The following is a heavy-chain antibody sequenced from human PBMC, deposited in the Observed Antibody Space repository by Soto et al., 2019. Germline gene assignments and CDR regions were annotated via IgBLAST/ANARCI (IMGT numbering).Heavy chain of an antibody. CDR3: ACGVTTGTKRRQCYMEV. CDR1: GFTFSDYY. CDR2: ISSSGSTI. D-gene: IGHD4-17*01. J-gene: IGHJ6*03. Sequence: GGSLRLSCAASGFTFSDYYMSWIRQAPGKGQEWVSYISSSGSTIYYADSVKGRFTISRDNAKNSLYLQMNSLRAEDTTVYYCACGVTTGTKRRQCYMEVWGKGTTVTVSS. V-gene: IGHV3-11*01.